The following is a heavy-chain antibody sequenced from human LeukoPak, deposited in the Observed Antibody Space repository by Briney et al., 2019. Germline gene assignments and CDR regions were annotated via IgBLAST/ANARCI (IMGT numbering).Heavy chain of an antibody. CDR1: GGSISSGDYY. Sequence: PSQTLSLTCTVSGGSISSGDYYWSWIRQPPGKGLEWIGYIYYSGSTYYNPSLKSRVTISVDTSKNQFSLKLSSVTAADTAVYYCARVRGDYSNYWFDPWGQGTLVTVSS. D-gene: IGHD4-11*01. CDR2: IYYSGST. J-gene: IGHJ5*02. V-gene: IGHV4-30-4*08. CDR3: ARVRGDYSNYWFDP.